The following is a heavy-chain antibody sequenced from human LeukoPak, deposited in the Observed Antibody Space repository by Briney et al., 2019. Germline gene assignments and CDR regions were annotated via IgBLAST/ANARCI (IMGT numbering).Heavy chain of an antibody. CDR2: INPNSGNT. Sequence: GASVKVSCKASGYTFTSYDINWVRQATGQGLEWMGWINPNSGNTGYAQKFQGRVTMTRNTSISTAYMELSSLRSEDTAVYYCARGFGYSSGWYYFDYWGQGTLVTVSS. CDR1: GYTFTSYD. J-gene: IGHJ4*02. V-gene: IGHV1-8*01. D-gene: IGHD6-19*01. CDR3: ARGFGYSSGWYYFDY.